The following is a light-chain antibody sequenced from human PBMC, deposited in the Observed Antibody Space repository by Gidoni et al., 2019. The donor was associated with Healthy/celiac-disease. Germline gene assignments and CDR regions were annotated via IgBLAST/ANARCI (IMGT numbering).Light chain of an antibody. CDR1: SSDVGGYNY. J-gene: IGLJ2*01. Sequence: QSALTQPASVSGSPGQSITISCTGTSSDVGGYNYVSCYQQHPGKAPKLMIHDVSNRPSGVSNRFSGSKSGNTASLTISGLQAEDEADYYCSSYTSSSTPVVFGGGTKLTVL. CDR2: DVS. CDR3: SSYTSSSTPVV. V-gene: IGLV2-14*03.